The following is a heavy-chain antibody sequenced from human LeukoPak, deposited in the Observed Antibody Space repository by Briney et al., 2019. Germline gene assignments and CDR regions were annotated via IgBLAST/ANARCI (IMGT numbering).Heavy chain of an antibody. J-gene: IGHJ4*02. CDR2: IYYSGST. Sequence: PSETLSLTCTVSGGSISSSSYYWGWIRQPPGKGLEWIGSIYYSGSTYFNPSLKSRVNISVDTSKNQFSLKLSSVTAADTGVYYCARDPFFNYYDSSGYSADYWGQGTLVTVSS. CDR1: GGSISSSSYY. D-gene: IGHD3-22*01. CDR3: ARDPFFNYYDSSGYSADY. V-gene: IGHV4-39*07.